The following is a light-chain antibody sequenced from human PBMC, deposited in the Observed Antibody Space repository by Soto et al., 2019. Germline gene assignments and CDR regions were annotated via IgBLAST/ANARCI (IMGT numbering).Light chain of an antibody. CDR1: QSVSSSY. CDR3: QQYGSSPRA. CDR2: GAS. Sequence: IVLTQSPGTLSLSPRERATLSCRASQSVSSSYLAWYQQKPGQAPRLHIYGASSRATGIPDRFSGSGSGTDFTLTISRLEPEDFAVYYCQQYGSSPRAFGQVTMVDI. V-gene: IGKV3-20*01. J-gene: IGKJ1*01.